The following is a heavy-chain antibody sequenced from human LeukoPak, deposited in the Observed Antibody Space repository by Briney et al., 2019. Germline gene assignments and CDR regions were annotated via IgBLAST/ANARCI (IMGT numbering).Heavy chain of an antibody. CDR2: IYTSGST. V-gene: IGHV4-4*07. J-gene: IGHJ3*02. CDR3: ASSMATIDAFDI. D-gene: IGHD5-24*01. CDR1: GGSISSYY. Sequence: SETLSLTCTVSGGSISSYYWSWIRQPAGKGLEWIGRIYTSGSTNYNPSLKSRVTMSVDTSKNQFSLKLSSVTAADTAVYYCASSMATIDAFDIWGQRTMVTASS.